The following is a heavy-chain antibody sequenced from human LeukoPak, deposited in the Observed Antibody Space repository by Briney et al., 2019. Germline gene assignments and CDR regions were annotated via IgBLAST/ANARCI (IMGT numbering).Heavy chain of an antibody. CDR2: IYTSGST. CDR3: ARGSFARGVIPTDY. J-gene: IGHJ4*02. CDR1: GGSISSGSYY. V-gene: IGHV4-61*02. D-gene: IGHD3-10*01. Sequence: PSETLSLTCTVSGGSISSGSYYWSWIRQPAGKGLEWIGRIYTSGSTNYSPSLKIRVTISVDTSKNQFSLKLSSVTAADTAVYYCARGSFARGVIPTDYWGQGTLVTVSS.